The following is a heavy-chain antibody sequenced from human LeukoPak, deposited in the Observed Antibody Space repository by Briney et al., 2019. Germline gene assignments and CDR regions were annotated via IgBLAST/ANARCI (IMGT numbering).Heavy chain of an antibody. Sequence: PGGSLRLSCAVSGFTFTNYWMSWARQSPGKGLEWVANIYLDGSRAYYADSVKGRFTISRDNAKNSLYLQMNSLRAEDTAVYYCAELGITMIGGVWGKGTTVTISS. CDR2: IYLDGSRA. CDR3: AELGITMIGGV. V-gene: IGHV3-7*01. D-gene: IGHD3-10*02. CDR1: GFTFTNYW. J-gene: IGHJ6*04.